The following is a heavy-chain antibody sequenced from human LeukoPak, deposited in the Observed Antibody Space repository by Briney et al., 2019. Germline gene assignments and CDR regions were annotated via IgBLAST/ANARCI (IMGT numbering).Heavy chain of an antibody. CDR2: ISSSSSYI. Sequence: GGSLRLSCAASGFTVSSYSMNWVHQAPGKGLEWVSSISSSSSYIYYADSVKGRFTISRDNAKNSLYLQMNSLRAEDTAVYYCARGEDYDILTGPYYYGMDVWGQGTTVTVSS. V-gene: IGHV3-21*01. D-gene: IGHD3-9*01. J-gene: IGHJ6*02. CDR1: GFTVSSYS. CDR3: ARGEDYDILTGPYYYGMDV.